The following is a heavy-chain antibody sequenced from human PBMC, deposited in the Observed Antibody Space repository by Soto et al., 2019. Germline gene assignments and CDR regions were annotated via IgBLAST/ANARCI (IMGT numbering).Heavy chain of an antibody. J-gene: IGHJ4*02. CDR2: IYYSGST. Sequence: QVQLQESGPGLVKPSQTLSLTCTVSGGSISSGDYYLSWIRQPTGKGLEWIGYIYYSGSTYYNPSLKRRVTISVDTSKNQFSLKLSSVAAADTAVYYCASRKSSPYSDYWGQGTLVTVSS. CDR1: GGSISSGDYY. CDR3: ASRKSSPYSDY. V-gene: IGHV4-30-4*01. D-gene: IGHD2-21*01.